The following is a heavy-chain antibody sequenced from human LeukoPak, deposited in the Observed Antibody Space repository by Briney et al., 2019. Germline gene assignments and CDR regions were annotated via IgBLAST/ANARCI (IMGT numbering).Heavy chain of an antibody. CDR2: ISSSGSTI. J-gene: IGHJ4*02. CDR3: ARDRFDDVRYSKYYFDY. Sequence: GGSLRLSCAASGFTFSDYYMSWIRQAPGKGLEWVSYISSSGSTIYYADSVKGRFTISRDNAKNSLYLQMNSLRAEDTAVYYRARDRFDDVRYSKYYFDYWGQGTLVTVSS. CDR1: GFTFSDYY. V-gene: IGHV3-11*01. D-gene: IGHD5-18*01.